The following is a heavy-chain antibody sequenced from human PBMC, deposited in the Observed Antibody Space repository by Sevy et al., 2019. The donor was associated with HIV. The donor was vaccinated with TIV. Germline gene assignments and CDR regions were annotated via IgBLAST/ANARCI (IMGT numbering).Heavy chain of an antibody. J-gene: IGHJ1*01. V-gene: IGHV7-4-1*02. Sequence: ASVKVSCKASGYTFTSYAMNWVRQAPGQELEWMGWINTNTGNPTYAQGFTGRFVFSLDTSVSTAYLQISSLKAEDTAVYYCARDGPLYCSGGSCAEYFQHWGQGTLVTVSS. CDR2: INTNTGNP. CDR1: GYTFTSYA. D-gene: IGHD2-15*01. CDR3: ARDGPLYCSGGSCAEYFQH.